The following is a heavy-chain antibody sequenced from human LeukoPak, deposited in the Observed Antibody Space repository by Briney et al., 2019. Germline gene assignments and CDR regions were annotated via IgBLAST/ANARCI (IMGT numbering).Heavy chain of an antibody. CDR3: ARGHSGSYSRTFDY. D-gene: IGHD1-26*01. CDR2: IYYSGST. V-gene: IGHV4-39*01. CDR1: GGSISGNNYY. J-gene: IGHJ4*02. Sequence: PSETLSLTCTVSGGSISGNNYYWDWIRQPPGKGLEWIGSIYYSGSTYYNPSLKSRVTISVDTSKNQFSLKVNSMTAADTAVYYCARGHSGSYSRTFDYWGQGILVTVSS.